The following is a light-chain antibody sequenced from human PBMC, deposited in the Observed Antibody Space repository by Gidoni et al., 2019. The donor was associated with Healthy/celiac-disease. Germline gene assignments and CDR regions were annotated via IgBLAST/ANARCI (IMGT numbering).Light chain of an antibody. J-gene: IGLJ2*01. CDR1: SSDVGGYNY. CDR2: EVS. V-gene: IGLV2-14*01. CDR3: SSYTSRSIVV. Sequence: QSALTPPASVSGSPGQSITISCTGTSSDVGGYNYVSWYQQHPGKAPKIMIYEVSNRPSGVSNRFSGSKSGNTASLTISGLQAEDEAEYYCSSYTSRSIVVFGGGTKLXV.